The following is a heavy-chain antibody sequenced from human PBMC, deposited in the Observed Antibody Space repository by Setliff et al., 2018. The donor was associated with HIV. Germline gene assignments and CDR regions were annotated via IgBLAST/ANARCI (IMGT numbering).Heavy chain of an antibody. Sequence: PGGSLRLSCAASGFSVSNYYMAWVRQAPGKGLESVSTIYSDGSTYHRDSVKGRFTLSRDNSKNTVYLQVGSLRPDETAMYYCARSRPYNSALDYWGQGTLVTVSS. CDR2: IYSDGST. J-gene: IGHJ4*02. CDR3: ARSRPYNSALDY. V-gene: IGHV3-66*02. D-gene: IGHD6-25*01. CDR1: GFSVSNYY.